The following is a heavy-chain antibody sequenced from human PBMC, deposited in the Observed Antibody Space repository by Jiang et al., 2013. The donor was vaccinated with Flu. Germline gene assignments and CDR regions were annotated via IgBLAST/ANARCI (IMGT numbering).Heavy chain of an antibody. J-gene: IGHJ5*02. D-gene: IGHD3-9*01. CDR3: ARRIRYFDWPVNWFDP. CDR1: GGSFSGYY. V-gene: IGHV4-34*01. Sequence: LLKPSETLSLTCAVYGGSFSGYYWSWIRQPPGKGLEWIGEINHSGSTNYNPSLKSRVTISVDTSKNQFSLKLSSVTAADTAVYYCARRIRYFDWPVNWFDPWGQGTLVTVSS. CDR2: INHSGST.